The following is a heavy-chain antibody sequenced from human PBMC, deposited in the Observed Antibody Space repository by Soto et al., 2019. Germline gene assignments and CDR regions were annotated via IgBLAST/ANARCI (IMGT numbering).Heavy chain of an antibody. CDR1: GGSLSNYY. J-gene: IGHJ5*02. CDR2: IHFTGST. Sequence: SETLSLTCTVSGGSLSNYYWSWIRQPPGKGLQWIGYIHFTGSTNYNPSLKSRVTISVDTSKNQFSLKLSSVTAADTALYYDILAAQKSSNWFDPWGQGTLVTVS. CDR3: ILAAQKSSNWFDP. V-gene: IGHV4-59*01. D-gene: IGHD3-9*01.